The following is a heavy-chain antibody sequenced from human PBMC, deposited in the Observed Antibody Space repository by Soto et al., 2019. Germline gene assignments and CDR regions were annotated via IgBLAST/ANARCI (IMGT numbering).Heavy chain of an antibody. J-gene: IGHJ4*02. CDR1: GFTFSTYA. V-gene: IGHV3-23*01. CDR3: AKDRQPDGLWPFDH. D-gene: IGHD2-8*01. Sequence: EVHLLESGGGVVQPGGSLRHSCAAYGFTFSTYAMNWVRQAPGKGLEWVSGIYGNGGGISYGDSVKGRFTISRDNSNNMLYLQMHSLRVEDTAVYYCAKDRQPDGLWPFDHWGQGTLVTVSS. CDR2: IYGNGGGI.